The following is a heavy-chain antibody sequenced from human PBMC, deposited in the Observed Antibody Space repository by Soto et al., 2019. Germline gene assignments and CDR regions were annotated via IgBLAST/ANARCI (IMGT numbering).Heavy chain of an antibody. V-gene: IGHV4-39*01. D-gene: IGHD3-16*01. J-gene: IGHJ4*02. CDR1: GGSVSSSSYY. CDR2: VYYSGST. Sequence: QLQLQESGPGLVKPSETLSLTCTVSGGSVSSSSYYWGWVRQPPGKGLEWIGSVYYSGSTYYNPSLESRVTIPVDKSKNQFPLRRMSLPAADTAVYYWGRLGGRPTISYYFDYWGQGALVTVSS. CDR3: GRLGGRPTISYYFDY.